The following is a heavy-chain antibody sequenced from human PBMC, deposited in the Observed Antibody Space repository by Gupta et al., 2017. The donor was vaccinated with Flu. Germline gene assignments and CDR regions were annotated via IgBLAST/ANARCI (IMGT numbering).Heavy chain of an antibody. CDR3: ARVPYCSTTSCYQPFDY. Sequence: PEQGLEWMGRLNPNSGGTKFAQKFQGRVTLTSDTSISAAYMELNRLTSDDTGVYYCARVPYCSTTSCYQPFDYWGQGTLVTVSS. D-gene: IGHD2-2*01. CDR2: LNPNSGGT. J-gene: IGHJ4*02. V-gene: IGHV1-2*05.